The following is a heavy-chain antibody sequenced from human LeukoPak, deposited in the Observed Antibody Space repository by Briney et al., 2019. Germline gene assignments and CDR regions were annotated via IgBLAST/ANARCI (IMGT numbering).Heavy chain of an antibody. CDR1: GFXFDDYA. CDR2: ISGDGGST. V-gene: IGHV3-43*02. D-gene: IGHD6-6*01. J-gene: IGHJ4*02. Sequence: GGSLRLSCAASGFXFDDYAMHWVRQAPVKGLEWVSPISGDGGSTYYADSVKGRFTISRDNSKNSLYLQMNSLRTEDTALYYCAKLGIAARRRGVFDYWGQGTLVTVSS. CDR3: AKLGIAARRRGVFDY.